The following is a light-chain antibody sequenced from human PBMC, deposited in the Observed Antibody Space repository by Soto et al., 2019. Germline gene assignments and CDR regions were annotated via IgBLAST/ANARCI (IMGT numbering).Light chain of an antibody. CDR1: QSVISN. J-gene: IGKJ3*01. Sequence: EMVMTQSPVTLSVSPGESATLSCRASQSVISNLAWYQQKPAQAPRLLIYGASTKATGIPDRSSGSGSGTDFTLTISSLQAGDFAGYYCQQYNRWPFTFGPGTKVDIK. V-gene: IGKV3-15*01. CDR2: GAS. CDR3: QQYNRWPFT.